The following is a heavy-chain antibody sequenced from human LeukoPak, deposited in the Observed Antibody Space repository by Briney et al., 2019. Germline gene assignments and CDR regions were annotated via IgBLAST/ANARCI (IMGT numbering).Heavy chain of an antibody. CDR3: ASHSLRLRWPTDLGY. CDR1: GGSISTNGDY. J-gene: IGHJ4*02. D-gene: IGHD4-23*01. V-gene: IGHV4-39*01. CDR2: ISYIGST. Sequence: SETLSLTCTVSGGSISTNGDYWGWIRQPPGKGLEWIGSISYIGSTHYNPSLKSRVIISVDTSRSQFSLKLSSVTAAGTAVYYCASHSLRLRWPTDLGYWGQGTLVTVSS.